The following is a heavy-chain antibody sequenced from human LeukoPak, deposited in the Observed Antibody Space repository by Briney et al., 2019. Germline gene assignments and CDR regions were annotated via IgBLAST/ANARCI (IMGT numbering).Heavy chain of an antibody. CDR3: ARQPYYDSSGYYLGNAFDI. J-gene: IGHJ3*02. D-gene: IGHD3-22*01. CDR2: IYYSGST. V-gene: IGHV4-39*01. Sequence: SETLSLTCSVSGDSISSRNYYWDWIRQPPGQGLDWIGSIYYSGSTFYNPSLKSRVTISVDTSKNQFSLKLSSVTAADTAVYYCARQPYYDSSGYYLGNAFDIWGQGTMVTVSS. CDR1: GDSISSRNYY.